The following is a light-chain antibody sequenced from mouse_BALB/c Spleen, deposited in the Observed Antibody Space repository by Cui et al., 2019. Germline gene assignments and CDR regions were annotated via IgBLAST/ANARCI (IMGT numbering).Light chain of an antibody. CDR1: ENIYSN. CDR3: QHSWGTPWT. J-gene: IGKJ1*01. CDR2: AAT. V-gene: IGKV12-46*01. Sequence: DIQMTQSPASLSVSVGETVTITCRASENIYSNLAWYQQKQGKSPQLLVYAATNLADGVPSRFSGSGSGTQYSLKINSLQSEDFGSYYCQHSWGTPWTFGGGTKLEIE.